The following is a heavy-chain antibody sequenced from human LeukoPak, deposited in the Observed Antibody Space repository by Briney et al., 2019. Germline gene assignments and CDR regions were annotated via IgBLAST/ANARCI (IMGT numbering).Heavy chain of an antibody. J-gene: IGHJ4*02. V-gene: IGHV1-69*13. Sequence: SVKVSCKASGGTFSSYAITWVRQAPGQGLEWMVGIIPIFGTANYAQKFQGRVTITADESTSTAYMELSSLRSEDTAVYYCASLGDYYYGSGSHTSRFDYWGQGTLVTVSS. CDR2: IIPIFGTA. CDR3: ASLGDYYYGSGSHTSRFDY. CDR1: GGTFSSYA. D-gene: IGHD3-10*01.